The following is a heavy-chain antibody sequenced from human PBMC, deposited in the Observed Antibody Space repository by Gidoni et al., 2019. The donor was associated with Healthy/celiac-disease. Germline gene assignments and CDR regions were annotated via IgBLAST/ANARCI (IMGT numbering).Heavy chain of an antibody. J-gene: IGHJ4*02. V-gene: IGHV3-15*01. Sequence: EVQLVESGGGLVKPGGSLRLSCAASGFTFSNAWMVWVRQAPGKGLEWGGRSKSKTDGGTTDYAAPVKGRFTISRDDSKNTLYLQMNSLKTEDTAVYYCTTVRYYYDSSGYSVLADYWGQGTLVTVSS. CDR3: TTVRYYYDSSGYSVLADY. CDR1: GFTFSNAW. CDR2: SKSKTDGGTT. D-gene: IGHD3-22*01.